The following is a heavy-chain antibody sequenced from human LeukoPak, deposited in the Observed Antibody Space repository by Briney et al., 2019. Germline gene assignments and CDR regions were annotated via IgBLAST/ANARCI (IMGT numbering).Heavy chain of an antibody. V-gene: IGHV3-48*01. CDR2: ISGTSDTT. Sequence: PGGSLRLSCAASGFTFSSYSMNWVRQAPGKGLEWVSIISGTSDTTRYGDSVRGRFTTSRDNPRNTLYLQMNSLRVDDTAVYYCAKADATIGGAFDIWGQGTMVTVSS. D-gene: IGHD3-3*01. CDR3: AKADATIGGAFDI. CDR1: GFTFSSYS. J-gene: IGHJ3*02.